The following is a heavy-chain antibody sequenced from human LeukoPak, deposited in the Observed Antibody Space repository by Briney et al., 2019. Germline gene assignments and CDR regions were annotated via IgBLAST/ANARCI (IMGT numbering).Heavy chain of an antibody. J-gene: IGHJ5*02. CDR3: ARDLGYCSFGFGLGNCNRKWFDP. CDR1: GYTXTSSG. V-gene: IGHV1-18*01. D-gene: IGHD2-2*03. Sequence: ASVKVSCKASGYTXTSSGISGVRRAHGQGLEWMGWVSTYSGNTNYAQKFQGRVTMTRDTSTNTAYMELKNLRPDDTAIYYCARDLGYCSFGFGLGNCNRKWFDPWGQGTLVSVSS. CDR2: VSTYSGNT.